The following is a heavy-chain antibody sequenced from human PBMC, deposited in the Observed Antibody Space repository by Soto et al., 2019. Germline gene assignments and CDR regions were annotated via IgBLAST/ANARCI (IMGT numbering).Heavy chain of an antibody. CDR1: GGSFSGYY. CDR2: INHSGST. D-gene: IGHD6-19*01. CDR3: AILTPDRGIAVAGTDHDAFDI. Sequence: SETLSLTCAVYGGSFSGYYWSWIRQPPGKGLEWIGEINHSGSTNYDPSLKSRVTISVDTSKNQFSLKLSSVTAADTAVYYCAILTPDRGIAVAGTDHDAFDIWGQGTMVTVSS. J-gene: IGHJ3*02. V-gene: IGHV4-34*01.